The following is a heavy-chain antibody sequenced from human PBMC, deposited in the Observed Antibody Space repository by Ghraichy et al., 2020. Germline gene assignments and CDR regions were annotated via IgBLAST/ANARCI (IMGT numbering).Heavy chain of an antibody. J-gene: IGHJ4*02. D-gene: IGHD5-24*01. Sequence: SETLSLTCTVSGGSISSSSYYWGWIRQPPGKWLEWIGSIYYSGSTYYNPSLKSRVTISVDTSKNQFSLKLSSVTAADTAVYYCATVEMATIGSGYFDYWGQGTLVTVSS. CDR1: GGSISSSSYY. CDR2: IYYSGST. CDR3: ATVEMATIGSGYFDY. V-gene: IGHV4-39*01.